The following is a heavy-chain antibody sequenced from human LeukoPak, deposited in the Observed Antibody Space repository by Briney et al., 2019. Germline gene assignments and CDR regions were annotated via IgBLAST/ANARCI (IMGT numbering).Heavy chain of an antibody. J-gene: IGHJ4*02. V-gene: IGHV3-21*01. CDR3: ARDDEGLDY. Sequence: GGSLRLSCAVSGFTITNDYMNWVRQAPGKGLEWVSSISSSSSYIYYADSVKGRFTISRDNAKNSLYLQMNSLRAEDTAEYYCARDDEGLDYWGQGTLVTVSS. CDR2: ISSSSSYI. CDR1: GFTITNDY.